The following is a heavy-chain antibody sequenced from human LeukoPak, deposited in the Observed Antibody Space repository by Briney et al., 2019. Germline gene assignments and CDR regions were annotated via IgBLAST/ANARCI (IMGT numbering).Heavy chain of an antibody. Sequence: PGGSLRLSCAASGFTFNQYVIHGARQAPGKGLEWVAVISNDGITRFYATSVKGRCTISRDDSKNTVYSQLSSLRGEDTAVYYCVREGYYDSGGPFSGYFDYWGRGNLVTVSS. CDR2: ISNDGITR. D-gene: IGHD3-22*01. V-gene: IGHV3-30*04. J-gene: IGHJ4*02. CDR3: VREGYYDSGGPFSGYFDY. CDR1: GFTFNQYV.